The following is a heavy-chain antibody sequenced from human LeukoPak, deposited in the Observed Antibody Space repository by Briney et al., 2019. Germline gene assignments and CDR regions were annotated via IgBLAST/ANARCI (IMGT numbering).Heavy chain of an antibody. V-gene: IGHV4-39*01. CDR3: ATYKKYYYGSGSYYNLGAFDI. CDR1: GGSISSSNW. CDR2: IYYSGST. J-gene: IGHJ3*02. Sequence: PSETLSLTCAVSGGSISSSNWWSWVRQPPGKGLEWIGSIYYSGSTYYNPSLKSRVTISVDTSKNQFSLKLSSVTAADTAVYYCATYKKYYYGSGSYYNLGAFDIWGQGTMVTVSS. D-gene: IGHD3-10*01.